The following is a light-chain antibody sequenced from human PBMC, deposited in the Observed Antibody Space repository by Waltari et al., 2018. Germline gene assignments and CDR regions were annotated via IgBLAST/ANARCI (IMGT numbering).Light chain of an antibody. J-gene: IGKJ1*01. Sequence: VLTQSPGTLSLSPGERATLSCRASQSVSRYLAWYTPKPGQAPRLLIYATSTRATGIPDRFSGSGSGTDFSLTISRLDPEDFAVYYCQKYGTLPATFGQGTKVEVK. CDR3: QKYGTLPAT. CDR1: QSVSRY. V-gene: IGKV3-20*01. CDR2: ATS.